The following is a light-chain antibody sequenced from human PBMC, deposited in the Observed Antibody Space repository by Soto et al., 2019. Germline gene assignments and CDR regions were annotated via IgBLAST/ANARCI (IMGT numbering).Light chain of an antibody. J-gene: IGKJ1*01. V-gene: IGKV1-5*03. CDR2: KAS. CDR1: QTISSW. Sequence: DIQMTQSPSTLSVSVGDRVTITCRASQTISSWLAWYQQKPGKAPKLLIYKASTLKSGVPSRFSGSGSGTEFTLTISSLPPDDFATYYCQHYNSYSEAFGQGTKVELK. CDR3: QHYNSYSEA.